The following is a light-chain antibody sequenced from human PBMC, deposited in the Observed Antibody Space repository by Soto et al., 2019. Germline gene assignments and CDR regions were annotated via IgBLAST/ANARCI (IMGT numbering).Light chain of an antibody. CDR3: QHYGSSWT. CDR2: RAS. V-gene: IGKV3-20*01. Sequence: EIVLTQSPGTLSLSPGERATLSCRASQSVSSSYLAWYQQKPGQAPRLLIYRASSRATGIPDRFSGSGSGTDFTLTISRLEPEDFAVYYCQHYGSSWTFGQGTKVEIK. J-gene: IGKJ1*01. CDR1: QSVSSSY.